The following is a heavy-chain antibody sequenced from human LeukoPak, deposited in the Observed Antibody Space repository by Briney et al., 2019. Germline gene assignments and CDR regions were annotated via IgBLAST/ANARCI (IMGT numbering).Heavy chain of an antibody. V-gene: IGHV3-30*18. J-gene: IGHJ4*02. Sequence: GGSLRLSCAASGFTFSSYGMHWVRQAPGKGLEWVTVISYDGSSKYYADSVKGRFTISRDNSKNTLYLQMNSLRAEDTAVYYCAKDSRGYTYIFDSWGQGSLVTVSS. D-gene: IGHD5-18*01. CDR1: GFTFSSYG. CDR2: ISYDGSSK. CDR3: AKDSRGYTYIFDS.